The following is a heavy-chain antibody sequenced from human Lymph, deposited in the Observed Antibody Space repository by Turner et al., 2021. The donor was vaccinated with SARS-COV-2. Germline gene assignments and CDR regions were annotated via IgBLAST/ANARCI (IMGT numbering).Heavy chain of an antibody. CDR1: GFTFSSYA. J-gene: IGHJ4*02. CDR3: ARDRDSSGWVDY. V-gene: IGHV3-30*04. D-gene: IGHD3-22*01. Sequence: QVQLVESGGGVVQPGRSLRLSCAASGFTFSSYAMHWVRQAPGKGLEWVAFISYDESDKYYADSVKGRFTFSGDNSKNTLYLRMNSLRAEDTAVYNCARDRDSSGWVDYWGQGTLVTVSS. CDR2: ISYDESDK.